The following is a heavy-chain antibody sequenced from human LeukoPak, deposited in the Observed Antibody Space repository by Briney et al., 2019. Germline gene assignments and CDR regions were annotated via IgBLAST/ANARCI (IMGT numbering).Heavy chain of an antibody. CDR3: ARDWSGSYSGYAFDI. Sequence: SETLSLTCDVYGASFTGYYWSWIRQSPGKGLEWIGEMNQRGSMNYNPSLKSRVTISVDTSKNQFSLKLSSVTAADTAVYYCARDWSGSYSGYAFDIWGQGTMVTVSS. CDR1: GASFTGYY. V-gene: IGHV4-34*01. J-gene: IGHJ3*02. D-gene: IGHD1-26*01. CDR2: MNQRGSM.